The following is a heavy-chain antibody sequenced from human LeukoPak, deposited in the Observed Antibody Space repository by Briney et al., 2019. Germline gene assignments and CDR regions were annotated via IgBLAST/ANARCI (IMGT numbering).Heavy chain of an antibody. Sequence: ASVKVSCKASGGTFSSYAISWVRQAPGQGLEWMGGIIPIFGTANYAQKFQGRVTITADESTSTAYMELSSLRSEDTAVYYCAREGGTNQLLKPNNWFDPWGQGTLVTVSS. CDR3: AREGGTNQLLKPNNWFDP. CDR2: IIPIFGTA. V-gene: IGHV1-69*13. CDR1: GGTFSSYA. D-gene: IGHD2-2*01. J-gene: IGHJ5*02.